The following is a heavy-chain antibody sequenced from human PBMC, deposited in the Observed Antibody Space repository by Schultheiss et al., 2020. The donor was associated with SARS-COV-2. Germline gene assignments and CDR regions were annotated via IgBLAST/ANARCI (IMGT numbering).Heavy chain of an antibody. CDR3: AKDRDRASKDS. CDR2: ISSGGGST. Sequence: GESLKISCEASGFTFSSYAMSWVRQAPGKGLEWVSGISSGGGSTYYADSVKGRFTISRDNSKNTLYLQMNSLTDDDTAVYYCAKDRDRASKDSWGQGTLVTVSS. V-gene: IGHV3-23*01. D-gene: IGHD4-11*01. J-gene: IGHJ4*02. CDR1: GFTFSSYA.